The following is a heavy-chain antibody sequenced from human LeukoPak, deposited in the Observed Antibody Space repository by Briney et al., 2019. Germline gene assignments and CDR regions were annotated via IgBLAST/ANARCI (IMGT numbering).Heavy chain of an antibody. J-gene: IGHJ4*02. CDR3: AKDLTGEKDF. Sequence: GGSLRLSCAASGFTFSSYWMHWVRHAPGKGLVWVSRINTDGRITSYADSVKGRFTISRDNARNTLYLQMNSLRAEDTAVYYCAKDLTGEKDFWGQGTLVTVSS. CDR1: GFTFSSYW. D-gene: IGHD7-27*01. CDR2: INTDGRIT. V-gene: IGHV3-74*01.